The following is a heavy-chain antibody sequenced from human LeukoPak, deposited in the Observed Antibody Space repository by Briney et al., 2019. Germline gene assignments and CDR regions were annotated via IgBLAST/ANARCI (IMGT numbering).Heavy chain of an antibody. CDR3: VSAIRGSPIDY. Sequence: GGSLRLSCAASGFTFSSYSMNWVRQAPGKGLEWVSSISSSSSYIYYADSVKGRFTISRDNAKNSLYLQMNSLRAEDTAIYYCVSAIRGSPIDYWGQGTLVSVPS. J-gene: IGHJ4*02. CDR1: GFTFSSYS. V-gene: IGHV3-21*01. CDR2: ISSSSSYI. D-gene: IGHD3-10*01.